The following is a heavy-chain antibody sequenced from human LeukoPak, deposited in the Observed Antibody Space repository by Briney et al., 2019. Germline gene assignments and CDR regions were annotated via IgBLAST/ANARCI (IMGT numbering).Heavy chain of an antibody. CDR3: ARTSGIAVAGHKYYFDY. CDR1: RYAFTGYY. Sequence: ASVKVSCKASRYAFTGYYMHWVRQAPGQGLEWMGIINPSGGSTSYAQKFQGRVTMTRDTSTSTVYMELSSLRSEDTAVYYCARTSGIAVAGHKYYFDYWGQGTLVTVSS. V-gene: IGHV1-46*01. D-gene: IGHD6-19*01. J-gene: IGHJ4*02. CDR2: INPSGGST.